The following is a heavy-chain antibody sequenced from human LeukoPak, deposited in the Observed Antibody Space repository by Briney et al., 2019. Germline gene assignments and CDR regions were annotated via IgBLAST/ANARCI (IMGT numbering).Heavy chain of an antibody. CDR3: ARVAAAGPASLNWFDP. CDR2: ISSSSTYI. CDR1: GFTFSSYS. Sequence: GGSLRLSCAASGFTFSSYSMNWVRQAPGKGLEWVSSISSSSTYIYSADSVKGRFTISRDNSKNTLYLQMNSLRAEDTAVYYCARVAAAGPASLNWFDPWGQGTLVTVSS. J-gene: IGHJ5*02. D-gene: IGHD6-13*01. V-gene: IGHV3-21*01.